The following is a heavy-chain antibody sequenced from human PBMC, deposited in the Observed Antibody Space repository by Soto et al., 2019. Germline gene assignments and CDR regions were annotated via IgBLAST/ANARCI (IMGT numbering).Heavy chain of an antibody. CDR1: GDSVSSNTAS. J-gene: IGHJ5*02. D-gene: IGHD5-12*01. V-gene: IGHV6-1*01. Sequence: SPTLSLTGAISGDSVSSNTASWNWIRQSPSRGLEWLGRTYFRSKRYNDYAVSVKSRIIINPDTSNNQFSLQLNSVTPEDTAVYFCAKGDNLGPKTGYAFDPWGQGIMVTVSS. CDR3: AKGDNLGPKTGYAFDP. CDR2: TYFRSKRYN.